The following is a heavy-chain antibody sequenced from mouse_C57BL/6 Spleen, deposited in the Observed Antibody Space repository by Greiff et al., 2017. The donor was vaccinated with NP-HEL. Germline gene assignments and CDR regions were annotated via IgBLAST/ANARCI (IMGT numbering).Heavy chain of an antibody. J-gene: IGHJ2*01. CDR3: ARRGVVAPNDY. D-gene: IGHD1-1*01. CDR1: GYTFTSYD. CDR2: IYPRDGST. Sequence: VQLQQSGPELVKPGASVKLSCKASGYTFTSYDINWVKQRPGQGLEWIGWIYPRDGSTKYNEKFKGKATLTVGTSSSTAYMELHSLTSQDSAVYFCARRGVVAPNDYWGQGTTLTVSS. V-gene: IGHV1-85*01.